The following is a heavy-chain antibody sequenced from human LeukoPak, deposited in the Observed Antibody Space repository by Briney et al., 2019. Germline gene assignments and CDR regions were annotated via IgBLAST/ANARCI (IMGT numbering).Heavy chain of an antibody. Sequence: GGSLRLSCAASGFTFSSYAMHWVRQATGKGLERASGISTAGETNYPGSVKGRFTISRENAKNSVYLQMTNLRAGDTAVYYCAREIAVAGTWYFDLWGRGTLVTVSS. CDR3: AREIAVAGTWYFDL. V-gene: IGHV3-13*01. CDR2: ISTAGET. D-gene: IGHD6-19*01. J-gene: IGHJ2*01. CDR1: GFTFSSYA.